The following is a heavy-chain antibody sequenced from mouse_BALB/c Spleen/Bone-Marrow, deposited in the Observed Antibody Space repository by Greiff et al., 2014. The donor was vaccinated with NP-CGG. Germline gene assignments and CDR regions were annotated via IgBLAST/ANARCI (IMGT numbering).Heavy chain of an antibody. CDR2: IDPSDSYT. CDR3: ARWLLGYAMDY. Sequence: QVQLQQSGAELVKPGASVKPSCKASGYTFTSYWMHWVKQRPGQGLEWIGEIDPSDSYTNYNQKFKGKATLTVDKSSSTAYMQLSSLTSEDSAVYYCARWLLGYAMDYWGQGTSVTVSS. J-gene: IGHJ4*01. D-gene: IGHD2-3*01. CDR1: GYTFTSYW. V-gene: IGHV1-69*02.